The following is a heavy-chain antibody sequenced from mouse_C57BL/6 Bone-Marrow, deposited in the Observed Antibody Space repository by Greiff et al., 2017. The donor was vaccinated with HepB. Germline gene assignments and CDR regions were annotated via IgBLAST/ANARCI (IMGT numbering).Heavy chain of an antibody. CDR2: IFPGSGST. J-gene: IGHJ2*01. D-gene: IGHD1-1*01. V-gene: IGHV1-75*01. CDR3: ARRGDYYGSRGVYFDY. CDR1: GYTFTDYY. Sequence: QVQLQQSGPALVKPGASVKISCKASGYTFTDYYINWVKQRPGQGLELIGWIFPGSGSTYYNEKVKGKATLTVDKSSSTAYMLLSSLTSGDSAVYFCARRGDYYGSRGVYFDYWGEGTTLTVSS.